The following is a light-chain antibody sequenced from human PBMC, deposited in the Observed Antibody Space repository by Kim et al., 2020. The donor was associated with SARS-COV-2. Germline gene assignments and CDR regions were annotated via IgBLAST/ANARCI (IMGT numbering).Light chain of an antibody. CDR1: NSNIGNNF. Sequence: QSVLTQPPSASETPGQTVTISCSGSNSNIGNNFVNWYQQLPGAAPKLVIYRNHERPSGVPDRCSGSKSGTSASLVISGVRSGDGGDYYCASWDDSLSGQVFGVGTKVTVL. J-gene: IGLJ3*02. CDR2: RNH. V-gene: IGLV1-47*01. CDR3: ASWDDSLSGQV.